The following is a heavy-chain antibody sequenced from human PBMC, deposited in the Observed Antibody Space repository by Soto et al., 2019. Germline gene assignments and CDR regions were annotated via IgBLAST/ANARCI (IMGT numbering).Heavy chain of an antibody. Sequence: EVQLLESGGGLVQPGGSLRLSCAASGFTFSSYAMSWVRQSPGKGLEWVSAISGSGGSTYYADSVKGRFTISRDNSKNTLYLQMNSLRAEDTAVYYCAIRGTVVTPVNYWGQGTLVTVSS. V-gene: IGHV3-23*01. J-gene: IGHJ4*02. D-gene: IGHD2-21*02. CDR2: ISGSGGST. CDR3: AIRGTVVTPVNY. CDR1: GFTFSSYA.